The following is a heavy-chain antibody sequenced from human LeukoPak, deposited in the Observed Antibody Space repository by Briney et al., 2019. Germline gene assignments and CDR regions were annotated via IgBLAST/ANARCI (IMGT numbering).Heavy chain of an antibody. CDR2: IYYTGNT. J-gene: IGHJ4*02. CDR3: ARNIAVAGTLDY. Sequence: TLSLTCXVSGASISSRSYYWGWIRQPPGKGLEWIGNIYYTGNTYYNPSLKSRVTISVDTSKNQFSLKLSSVTAADTAVYYCARNIAVAGTLDYWGQGTLVTVSS. CDR1: GASISSRSYY. V-gene: IGHV4-39*01. D-gene: IGHD6-19*01.